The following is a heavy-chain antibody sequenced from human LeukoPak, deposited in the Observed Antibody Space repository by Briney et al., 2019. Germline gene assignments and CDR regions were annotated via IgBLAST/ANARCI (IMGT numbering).Heavy chain of an antibody. V-gene: IGHV3-7*01. Sequence: GGSLRLSCAASVFTFSTSDMNWIRQAPGKGLEWVANIKQDGSEKYYVDSVKGRFTISRDNAKNSLYLQMNSLRAEDTAVYYCARKNGLDYWGQGTLVTVSS. CDR2: IKQDGSEK. J-gene: IGHJ4*02. CDR1: VFTFSTSD. CDR3: ARKNGLDY.